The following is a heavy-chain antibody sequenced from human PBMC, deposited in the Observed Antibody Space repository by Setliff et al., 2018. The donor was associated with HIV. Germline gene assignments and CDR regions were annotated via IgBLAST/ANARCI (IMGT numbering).Heavy chain of an antibody. CDR1: GGSITNTDYY. CDR3: ARDRALRFSKSPSFNYFDV. J-gene: IGHJ4*02. Sequence: KPSETLSLTCTASGGSITNTDYYWGWVRQPPGKGLEWIGRIYTSGSTKYNPSFESRVTLSVDTSKNQVSLKVNYVTAADTALYFCARDRALRFSKSPSFNYFDVWGQGALVTVSS. V-gene: IGHV4-39*07. CDR2: IYTSGST. D-gene: IGHD3-10*01.